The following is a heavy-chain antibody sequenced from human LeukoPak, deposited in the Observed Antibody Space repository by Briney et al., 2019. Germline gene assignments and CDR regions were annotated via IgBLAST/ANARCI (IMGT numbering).Heavy chain of an antibody. Sequence: TLSLTCTVSGGSISSGGYYWSWIRQPPGKGLEWIGCIYHSGSTYYNPSLKSRVTISVDRSKNQFSLKLSSVTAADTAVYYCARDLAVPAAIGGQDAFDIWGQGTMVTVSS. D-gene: IGHD2-2*01. J-gene: IGHJ3*02. CDR3: ARDLAVPAAIGGQDAFDI. CDR2: IYHSGST. CDR1: GGSISSGGYY. V-gene: IGHV4-30-2*01.